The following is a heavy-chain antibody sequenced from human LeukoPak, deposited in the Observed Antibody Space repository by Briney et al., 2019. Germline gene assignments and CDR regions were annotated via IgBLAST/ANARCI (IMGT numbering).Heavy chain of an antibody. J-gene: IGHJ6*02. D-gene: IGHD6-13*01. V-gene: IGHV1-69*13. CDR2: IIPIFGTA. CDR1: GGTFSSYA. CDR3: ARGSIQQLDYYYYYGMDV. Sequence: SVKVSCKASGGTFSSYAISWVRQAPGQGLEWMGGIIPIFGTANYAQKFQGRVTITADESTSTAYMELSSLRSEDTAVYYCARGSIQQLDYYYYYGMDVWGQGTTVTVSS.